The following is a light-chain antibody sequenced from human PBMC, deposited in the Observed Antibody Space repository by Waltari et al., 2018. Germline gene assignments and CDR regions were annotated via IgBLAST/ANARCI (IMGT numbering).Light chain of an antibody. CDR3: SSYAGSNNLV. V-gene: IGLV2-8*01. CDR2: EVS. J-gene: IGLJ3*02. CDR1: SSDVGGYNY. Sequence: QSALTQPPSASGSPGQSVTISCTGTSSDVGGYNYLAWYQQTPGKAPKLLIYEVSKRPSGVPDRFSGSKSGNTASLTVSGLQTEDEADYYCSSYAGSNNLVFGGGTKLTVL.